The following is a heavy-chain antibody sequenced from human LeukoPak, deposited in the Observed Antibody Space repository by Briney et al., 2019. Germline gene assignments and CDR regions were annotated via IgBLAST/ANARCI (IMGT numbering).Heavy chain of an antibody. V-gene: IGHV4-39*07. Sequence: PSETLSLTCSASGASISTSSHYWGWIRQPPGKALEWIGTFYYTGSTFYNPSLKSRVTISEDTSENQFSLKLTSVTAADTAVYYCVSTNDQLHYDSSGYYGYWGQGTLVTVSS. CDR1: GASISTSSHY. CDR3: VSTNDQLHYDSSGYYGY. J-gene: IGHJ4*02. D-gene: IGHD3-22*01. CDR2: FYYTGST.